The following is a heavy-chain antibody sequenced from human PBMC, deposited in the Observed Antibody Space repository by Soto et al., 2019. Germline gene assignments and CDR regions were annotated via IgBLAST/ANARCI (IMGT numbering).Heavy chain of an antibody. CDR2: SYYSGST. Sequence: QVQLQESGPGLVKPSQTLSLTCTVSGGSVSSGDYYWSWIRQPPGKGLEWIGYSYYSGSTYYNPSLKSRVTLSLDTSKDQFSLKLTSVTAADTAVYYCARREGSGYRLHAFNIWVQGTMVTVSS. CDR1: GGSVSSGDYY. J-gene: IGHJ3*02. D-gene: IGHD3-22*01. V-gene: IGHV4-30-4*01. CDR3: ARREGSGYRLHAFNI.